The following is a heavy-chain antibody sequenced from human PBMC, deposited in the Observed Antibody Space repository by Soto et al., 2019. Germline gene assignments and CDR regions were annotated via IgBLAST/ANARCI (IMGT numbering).Heavy chain of an antibody. Sequence: EVQLVESGGGLVQPGGSLKLSCAASGFTLSGSRIHWVRQASGKGLEWVGRIRSNADSYATAYAASVKGRFTISRDDSKNTAYLQMNSLKTEDTAVYYCTSQYCGGDCSRVDPWGQGTLVTVSS. V-gene: IGHV3-73*02. D-gene: IGHD2-21*02. CDR3: TSQYCGGDCSRVDP. CDR1: GFTLSGSR. J-gene: IGHJ5*02. CDR2: IRSNADSYAT.